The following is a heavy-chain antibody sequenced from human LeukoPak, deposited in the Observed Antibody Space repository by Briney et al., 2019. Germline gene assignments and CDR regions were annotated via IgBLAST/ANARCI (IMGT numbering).Heavy chain of an antibody. CDR3: ARGDYSNGYPYRLDS. D-gene: IGHD3-3*01. CDR1: GYSFTIYE. Sequence: ASMKVSCKASGYSFTIYEINWVRQATGQGLEWMGWINPNSGDTKYAQAFQGRVTMTRDTSISTAYMELNRLRSDDTAMYYCARGDYSNGYPYRLDSWGQGTLVTVSS. J-gene: IGHJ4*02. V-gene: IGHV1-2*02. CDR2: INPNSGDT.